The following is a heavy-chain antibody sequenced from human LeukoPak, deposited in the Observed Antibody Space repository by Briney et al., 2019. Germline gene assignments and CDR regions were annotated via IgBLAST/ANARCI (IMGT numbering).Heavy chain of an antibody. CDR1: GYPFTTYY. V-gene: IGHV1-2*02. CDR3: AKVRYYGSGSYPSYYMDV. CDR2: INPKNGDT. D-gene: IGHD3-10*01. J-gene: IGHJ6*03. Sequence: ASVNVSCKASGYPFTTYYIHWVRQAPGQGLEWMGCINPKNGDTNYAQKFQGRVTMTRDTSIATAYMEVSRLRSDDTAVYYCAKVRYYGSGSYPSYYMDVWGKGTTVTVSS.